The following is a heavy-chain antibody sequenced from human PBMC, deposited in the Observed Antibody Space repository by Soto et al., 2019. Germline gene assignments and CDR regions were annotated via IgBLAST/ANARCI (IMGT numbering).Heavy chain of an antibody. CDR3: ARYLYFWGGYANVSYYMGV. V-gene: IGHV4-4*02. Sequence: SETLSLTCAVSSGSISSSNWWSWVRQPPGKGLEWIGEIYHSGSTNYNPSLKSRVTISVDKPKNQFSLKLSSVIAADTAVYYWARYLYFWGGYANVSYYMGVWGKGTLVTVSS. D-gene: IGHD3-3*02. J-gene: IGHJ4*02. CDR1: SGSISSSNW. CDR2: IYHSGST.